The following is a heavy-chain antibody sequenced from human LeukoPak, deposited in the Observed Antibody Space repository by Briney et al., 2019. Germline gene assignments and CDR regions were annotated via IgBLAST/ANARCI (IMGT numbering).Heavy chain of an antibody. CDR1: GYSFTTYW. CDR2: IDPSDSYT. V-gene: IGHV5-10-1*01. J-gene: IGHJ5*02. CDR3: AINPLTGYSSSWYNLVWFDP. D-gene: IGHD6-13*01. Sequence: GESLKISCQASGYSFTTYWIAWVRQMPGKGLEWMGRIDPSDSYTNYSPSFQGHVTISADKSISTAYLQWSSLKASDTAMYYCAINPLTGYSSSWYNLVWFDPWGQGTLVTVSS.